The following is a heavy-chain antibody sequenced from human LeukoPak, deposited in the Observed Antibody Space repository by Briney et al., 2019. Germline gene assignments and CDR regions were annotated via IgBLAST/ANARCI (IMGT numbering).Heavy chain of an antibody. J-gene: IGHJ4*02. D-gene: IGHD3-10*01. CDR3: DPRGPN. V-gene: IGHV3-21*01. CDR1: GFTFSSYS. Sequence: PGGSLRLSCAASGFTFSSYSMNWVRQAPGKGLEWVSSISSSSSYIYYADSVKGRFTISRDNAKNSLYRGEIRSSTTYVLICFGDPRGPNGGQGSLVTVSS. CDR2: ISSSSSYI.